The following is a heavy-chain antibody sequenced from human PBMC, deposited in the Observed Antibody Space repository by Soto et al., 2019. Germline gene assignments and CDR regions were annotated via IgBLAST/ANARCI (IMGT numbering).Heavy chain of an antibody. J-gene: IGHJ4*02. CDR1: GYSFSTYW. CDR2: IYPGDSDT. V-gene: IGHV5-51*01. D-gene: IGHD3-10*01. Sequence: ECVKISLKGSGYSFSTYWIGWVRQAPGKGLEWMGIIYPGDSDTRYSPSFQGQVTISADKSISTAYLQWSSLKDSDTAMYYCARLHGSVIPFDYWGQGTLVTVSS. CDR3: ARLHGSVIPFDY.